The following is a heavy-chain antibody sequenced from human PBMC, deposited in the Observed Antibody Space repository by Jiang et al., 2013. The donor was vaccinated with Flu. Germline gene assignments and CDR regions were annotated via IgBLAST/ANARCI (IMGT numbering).Heavy chain of an antibody. CDR2: IYYSGST. J-gene: IGHJ5*02. CDR1: GGSISSYY. D-gene: IGHD4-17*01. CDR3: ARRSSINHYGFDP. V-gene: IGHV4-59*08. Sequence: GPGLVKPSETLSLTCTVSGGSISSYYWNWIRQSPGTGLEWIGYIYYSGSTNYNPSLKSRVTISVDTSKNQFSLKLSSVTAADTAVYYCARRSSINHYGFDPWGQGTLVTVSS.